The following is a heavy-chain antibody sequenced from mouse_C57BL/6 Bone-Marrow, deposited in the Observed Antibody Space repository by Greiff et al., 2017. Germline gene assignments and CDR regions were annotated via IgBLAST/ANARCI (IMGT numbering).Heavy chain of an antibody. D-gene: IGHD1-1*01. CDR1: GYTFTSYW. CDR2: IDPSDSYT. J-gene: IGHJ3*01. CDR3: ARLAHYYGSSA. V-gene: IGHV1-50*01. Sequence: QVHVKQPGAELVKPGASVKLSCKASGYTFTSYWMQWVKQRPGQGLEWIGEIDPSDSYTNYNQKFKGKATLTVDTASSTAYMQLSSRTSEDSAVYYCARLAHYYGSSAWGQGTLVTVSA.